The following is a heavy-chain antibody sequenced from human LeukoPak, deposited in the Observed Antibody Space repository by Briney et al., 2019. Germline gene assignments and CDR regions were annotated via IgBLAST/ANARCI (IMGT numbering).Heavy chain of an antibody. Sequence: PSETLSLTCTVSGGSISSSSYYWGWIRQPPGKGLEWIGSIYYSGSTYYNPSLKSRVTISVDTSKNQFSLKLSSVTAADTAVYYCARDVRFNAFDIWGQGTMVTVSS. CDR3: ARDVRFNAFDI. V-gene: IGHV4-39*07. J-gene: IGHJ3*02. CDR1: GGSISSSSYY. CDR2: IYYSGST.